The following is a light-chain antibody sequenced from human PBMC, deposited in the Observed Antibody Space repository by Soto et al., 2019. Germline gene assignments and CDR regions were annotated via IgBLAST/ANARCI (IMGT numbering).Light chain of an antibody. CDR3: QQYNNWPWT. CDR2: HAS. Sequence: IVLTQSPGTLSLSLGERATLSCRAGQSVSSNYLAWYQQKPGQAPRLLIYHASTRATGIPARFSGSGSGTEFTLTISSLQYEDFAVYYCQQYNNWPWTFGQGTKVDIK. CDR1: QSVSSN. V-gene: IGKV3-15*01. J-gene: IGKJ1*01.